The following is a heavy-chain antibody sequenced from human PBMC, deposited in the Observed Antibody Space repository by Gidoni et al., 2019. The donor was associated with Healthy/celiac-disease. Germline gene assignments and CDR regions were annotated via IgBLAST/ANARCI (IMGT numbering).Heavy chain of an antibody. CDR2: ISYDGSRK. CDR1: GFTFGIHA. Sequence: QVQLVESGGGVVRPGTSLRLSCAASGFTFGIHALHWVRQAPGKGLRWLAFISYDGSRKYHADSVRGRFTVSRDNSKNTVSLQMNTLRAEDTAIYYCARDFLLSTITSDYSAYLDHWGQGTLLTVSS. V-gene: IGHV3-30*04. CDR3: ARDFLLSTITSDYSAYLDH. J-gene: IGHJ4*02. D-gene: IGHD2-21*01.